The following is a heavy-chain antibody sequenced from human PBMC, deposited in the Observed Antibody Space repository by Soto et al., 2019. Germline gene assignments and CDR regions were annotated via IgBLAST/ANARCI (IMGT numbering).Heavy chain of an antibody. V-gene: IGHV1-69*13. CDR3: ARVKGRSYYDSSGYIDY. Sequence: GASVKVSCKASGCTFSSYAISCVRQAPGQGLEWMGGIIPIFGTANYAQKFQGRVTITADESTSTAYMELSSLRSEDTAVYYCARVKGRSYYDSSGYIDYWGQGTLVTVS. CDR2: IIPIFGTA. CDR1: GCTFSSYA. J-gene: IGHJ4*02. D-gene: IGHD3-22*01.